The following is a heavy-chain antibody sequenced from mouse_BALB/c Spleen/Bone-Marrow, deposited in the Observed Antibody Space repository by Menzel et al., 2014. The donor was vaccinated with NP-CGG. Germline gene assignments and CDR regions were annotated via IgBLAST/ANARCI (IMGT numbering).Heavy chain of an antibody. V-gene: IGHV1-53*01. CDR3: IRSAGTGFAY. D-gene: IGHD3-3*01. CDR2: INPSNGGT. Sequence: GTELVKPGASVKLSCKASGYTFTSYYMFWVKQKPGQGLEWIGEINPSNGGTVFNEKFKSKVTLTVDKSSSTAYIQLSGLTSEDSAVYYCIRSAGTGFAYWGQGTLVTVS. CDR1: GYTFTSYY. J-gene: IGHJ3*01.